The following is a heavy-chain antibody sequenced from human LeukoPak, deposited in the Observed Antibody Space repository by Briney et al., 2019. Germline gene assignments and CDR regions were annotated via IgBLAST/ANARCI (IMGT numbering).Heavy chain of an antibody. CDR3: ARYGGAVAGNMDV. V-gene: IGHV3-48*03. J-gene: IGHJ6*03. CDR1: GFTFSSYE. CDR2: ISSSGSII. Sequence: GGSLRLSCAASGFTFSSYEMNWVRHAPGKGLEWVSYISSSGSIIYYADSVKGRFTISRDNAKNSLYLQMNSLRAEDTAVYYCARYGGAVAGNMDVWGKGTTVTVSS. D-gene: IGHD6-19*01.